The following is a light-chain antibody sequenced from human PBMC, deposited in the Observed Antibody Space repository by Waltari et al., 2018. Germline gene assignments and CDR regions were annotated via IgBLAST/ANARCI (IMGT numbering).Light chain of an antibody. CDR2: DAY. CDR1: QSVGSK. CDR3: LQYSHWPPWT. J-gene: IGKJ1*01. Sequence: EIEMTQSPATLSVSPGERATLSCRASQSVGSKLALYQQKPGQAPRRLIYDAYTRATGIPARFSGSWSGTEFTLTISSLQSDDFAVYHCLQYSHWPPWTFGQGTKVEIK. V-gene: IGKV3-15*01.